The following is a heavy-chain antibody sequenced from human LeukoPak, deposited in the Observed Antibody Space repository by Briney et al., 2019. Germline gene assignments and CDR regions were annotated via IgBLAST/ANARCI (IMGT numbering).Heavy chain of an antibody. CDR3: TRARGYSSGFDP. D-gene: IGHD5-18*01. CDR2: INPSGGST. CDR1: GYTISSYY. Sequence: ASVKVSCKASGYTISSYYIHWVRQAPGQGLEWMGIINPSGGSTNYAQKFQGRVTMTRDKSTSTVYMELSSLRSEDTAVYYCTRARGYSSGFDPWGQGTLVTVSS. J-gene: IGHJ5*02. V-gene: IGHV1-46*03.